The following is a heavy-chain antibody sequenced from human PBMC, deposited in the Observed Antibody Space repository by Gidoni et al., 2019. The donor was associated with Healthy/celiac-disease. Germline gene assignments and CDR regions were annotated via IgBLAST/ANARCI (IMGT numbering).Heavy chain of an antibody. Sequence: QVQLVESGGGVVQPGRSLRLSCAASGFTFSSHGMHWVRQAPGKGLEWVAVISYDGSNKYYADSVKGRFTISRDNSKNTLYLQMNSLRAEDTAVYYCAKDQWDTAMVRGAFDIWGQGTMVTVSS. CDR3: AKDQWDTAMVRGAFDI. J-gene: IGHJ3*02. V-gene: IGHV3-30*18. CDR2: ISYDGSNK. D-gene: IGHD5-18*01. CDR1: GFTFSSHG.